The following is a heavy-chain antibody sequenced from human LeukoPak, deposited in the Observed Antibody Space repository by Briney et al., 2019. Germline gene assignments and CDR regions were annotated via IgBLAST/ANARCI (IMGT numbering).Heavy chain of an antibody. D-gene: IGHD2-2*01. V-gene: IGHV4-59*01. CDR1: GGSISSYY. Sequence: SETLSLTCTVSGGSISSYYWSWIRQPPGKGLEWIGYIYYSGSTNYNPSLKSRVTILVDTSKNQFSLKLSSVTAADTAVYYCARAPAGRGYYYYYGMDVWGQGTTVTVSS. CDR2: IYYSGST. CDR3: ARAPAGRGYYYYYGMDV. J-gene: IGHJ6*02.